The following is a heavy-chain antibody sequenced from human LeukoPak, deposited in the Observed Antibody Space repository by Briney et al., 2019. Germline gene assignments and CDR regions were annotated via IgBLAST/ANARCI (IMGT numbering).Heavy chain of an antibody. V-gene: IGHV4-39*01. CDR1: GGSISSSNCY. CDR3: ARLLFGPYYFDY. Sequence: PSETLSLTCTVSGGSISSSNCYWGWIRQPPGKGLEWIGNIYYSESTYYNPSLKSRVTLSVDTSKSQFSLKLSSVTAADTAVYYCARLLFGPYYFDYWGQGTLVTVSS. D-gene: IGHD3-3*01. CDR2: IYYSEST. J-gene: IGHJ4*02.